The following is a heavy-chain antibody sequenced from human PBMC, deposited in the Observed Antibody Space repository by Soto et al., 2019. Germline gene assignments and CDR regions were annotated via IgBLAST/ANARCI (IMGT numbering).Heavy chain of an antibody. Sequence: GASAELSCKASGDTYXSYSSHWVRQSPGQRLEWMGWINAGNGNTKYSQKFQGRVIITRDTSAGTAYMELRSLRSEDTAVYYCATPIVAFYWGQGTLVTVSS. CDR1: GDTYXSYS. V-gene: IGHV1-3*01. CDR3: ATPIVAFY. D-gene: IGHD5-12*01. J-gene: IGHJ4*02. CDR2: INAGNGNT.